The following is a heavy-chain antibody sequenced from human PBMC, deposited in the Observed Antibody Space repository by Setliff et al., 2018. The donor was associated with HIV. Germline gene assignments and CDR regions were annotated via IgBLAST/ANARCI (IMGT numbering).Heavy chain of an antibody. V-gene: IGHV3-7*03. J-gene: IGHJ4*02. D-gene: IGHD3-16*01. Sequence: GESLKISCAASGFTLSNYWVNWVRQAPGKGLEWVANIKGDGSETYYVDSVKGRFTISRDNAKNSLYLQMNSLRAEDTAVYYCARDCAYVRCPFFDYWGQGTLVTVSS. CDR3: ARDCAYVRCPFFDY. CDR2: IKGDGSET. CDR1: GFTLSNYW.